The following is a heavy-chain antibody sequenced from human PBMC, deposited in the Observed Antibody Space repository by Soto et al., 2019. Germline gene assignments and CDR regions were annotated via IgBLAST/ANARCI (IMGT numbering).Heavy chain of an antibody. CDR1: GFTFSNAW. Sequence: GGSLRLSCAASGFTFSNAWMSWVGQAPGKGLEWVGRIKSKTDGGTTDYAAPVKGRFTISRDDSKNTLYLQMNSLKTEDTAVYYCTTVSEVTMIVVVIPLYWGQGALVTVSS. D-gene: IGHD3-22*01. J-gene: IGHJ4*02. CDR2: IKSKTDGGTT. V-gene: IGHV3-15*01. CDR3: TTVSEVTMIVVVIPLY.